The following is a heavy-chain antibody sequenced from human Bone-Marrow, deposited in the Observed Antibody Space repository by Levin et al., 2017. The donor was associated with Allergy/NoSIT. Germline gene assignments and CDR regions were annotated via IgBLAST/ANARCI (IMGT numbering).Heavy chain of an antibody. D-gene: IGHD6-13*01. CDR3: ARVIAAAAGFDP. V-gene: IGHV4-59*01. CDR2: IYYSGST. CDR1: GGSISSYY. J-gene: IGHJ5*02. Sequence: SETLSLTCTVSGGSISSYYWSWIRQPPGKGLEWIGYIYYSGSTNYNPSLKSRVTISVDTSKNQFSLKLSSVTAADTAVYYCARVIAAAAGFDPWGQGTLVTVSS.